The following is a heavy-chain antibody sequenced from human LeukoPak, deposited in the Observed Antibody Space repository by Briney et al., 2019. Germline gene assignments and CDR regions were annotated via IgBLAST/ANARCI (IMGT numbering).Heavy chain of an antibody. CDR2: IYHSGNT. J-gene: IGHJ3*02. D-gene: IGHD3-3*01. CDR3: ARGYDFWSGVMSDAFDI. V-gene: IGHV4-59*11. CDR1: GGSISSHY. Sequence: KSSETLSLICTVSGGSISSHYWSWVRQTPGKGLEWIGHIYHSGNTKYNSALKGRVTISDDASKNQFSLRLSSVTAADTAVYFCARGYDFWSGVMSDAFDIWGRGTKVTVSS.